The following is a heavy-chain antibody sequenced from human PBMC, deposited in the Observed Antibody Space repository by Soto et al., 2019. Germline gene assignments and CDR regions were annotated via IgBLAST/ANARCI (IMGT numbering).Heavy chain of an antibody. CDR3: ARGGRSTYGYGDDSYGMDV. D-gene: IGHD5-18*01. Sequence: PGGSLRLSCAASGFSFGDYAMSWVRQAPGKGLEWVAGISGTGSRTSYADSVRGRFTISRDNVNNTLSLQMDSLRAEDTAVYYCARGGRSTYGYGDDSYGMDVWGQGTTVTVSS. V-gene: IGHV3-23*01. CDR1: GFSFGDYA. J-gene: IGHJ6*02. CDR2: ISGTGSRT.